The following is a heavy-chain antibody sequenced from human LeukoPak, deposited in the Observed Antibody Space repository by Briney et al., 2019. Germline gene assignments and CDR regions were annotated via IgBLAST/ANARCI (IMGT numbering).Heavy chain of an antibody. Sequence: HPGGSLRLSCAASGFTFSTYWMPWVRQAPGKGLVWVSRIKSDGSSTSYADSVKGRFTISRDNAKNSVYLQMNSLRADDTAVYYCARDAGTGFDYWGQGTLVTVS. CDR2: IKSDGSST. CDR1: GFTFSTYW. V-gene: IGHV3-74*01. J-gene: IGHJ4*02. CDR3: ARDAGTGFDY. D-gene: IGHD3/OR15-3a*01.